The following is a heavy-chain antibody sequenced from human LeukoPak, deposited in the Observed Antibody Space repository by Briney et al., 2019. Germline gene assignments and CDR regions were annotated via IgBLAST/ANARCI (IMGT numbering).Heavy chain of an antibody. CDR2: IWYDGSNQ. CDR3: ARPPYYDIVIGPFDS. J-gene: IGHJ4*02. D-gene: IGHD3-9*01. Sequence: GGSLRLSCVASGFTFKNNAMHWVRQAPGKGLEWVAVIWYDGSNQYYADSVKGRFTISRDSSKNTLYLEMNSLRAEGTAVYYCARPPYYDIVIGPFDSWGQGTLVTVSP. CDR1: GFTFKNNA. V-gene: IGHV3-33*01.